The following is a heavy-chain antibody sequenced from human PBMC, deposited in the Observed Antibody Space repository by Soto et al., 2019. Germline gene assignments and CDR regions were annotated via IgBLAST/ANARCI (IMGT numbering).Heavy chain of an antibody. Sequence: QVQLVQSGAEVRKPGSSVKLSCKASGGTFSRYAINWVRQAPGQGLEWMGGIIPMFGTTNYAQKFKGRVTITADESTSTVYMELNTLRSEDAAVYYCARASIHGSSWYFWFDPWGQGTLVTVSS. CDR3: ARASIHGSSWYFWFDP. J-gene: IGHJ5*01. V-gene: IGHV1-69*01. CDR1: GGTFSRYA. CDR2: IIPMFGTT. D-gene: IGHD6-13*01.